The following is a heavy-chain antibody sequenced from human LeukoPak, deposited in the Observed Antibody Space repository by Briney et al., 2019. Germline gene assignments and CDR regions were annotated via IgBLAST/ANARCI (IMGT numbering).Heavy chain of an antibody. V-gene: IGHV4-61*02. J-gene: IGHJ4*02. CDR2: IYTSGST. Sequence: PSETLSLTCTVSGGSISSGIYYWTWIRQSAGKGLEWIGRIYTSGSTNYNPSLKSRVTMSVDTSRNQFSLRLNSVTAADTAIYYCARAWYSHGTFDHWGQGTLVTVSS. D-gene: IGHD5-18*01. CDR1: GGSISSGIYY. CDR3: ARAWYSHGTFDH.